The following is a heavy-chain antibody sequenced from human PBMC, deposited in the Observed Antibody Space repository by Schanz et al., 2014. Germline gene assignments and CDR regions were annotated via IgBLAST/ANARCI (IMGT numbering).Heavy chain of an antibody. J-gene: IGHJ6*02. CDR1: GFPFGDYA. CDR2: VRRKGYGETT. D-gene: IGHD6-13*01. Sequence: EVQLVESGGGLVQPGRSLRLSCTGSGFPFGDYAVSWFRRAPGKGLEWVGFVRRKGYGETTEYAASVKGRVTISSNDSKSLAYLQMNSPKAEDTAVYCCTRPIYSGSWYGAMDAWGQGTTVTVSS. CDR3: TRPIYSGSWYGAMDA. V-gene: IGHV3-49*03.